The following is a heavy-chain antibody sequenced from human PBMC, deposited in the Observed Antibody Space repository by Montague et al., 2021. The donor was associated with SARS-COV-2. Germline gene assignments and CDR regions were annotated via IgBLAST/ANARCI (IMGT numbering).Heavy chain of an antibody. CDR2: IYYSGNT. Sequence: SETLSPTCTVSGGSISSSGYYWGWIRQPPGKGLEWIGSIYYSGNTYYSPSLQSRVTISVDTSKNQFSLRLNSMTAADTAVYYCARLPPYRFNSNGHYYNAVDIWGQGTMVTVSS. V-gene: IGHV4-39*01. J-gene: IGHJ3*02. D-gene: IGHD3-22*01. CDR3: ARLPPYRFNSNGHYYNAVDI. CDR1: GGSISSSGYY.